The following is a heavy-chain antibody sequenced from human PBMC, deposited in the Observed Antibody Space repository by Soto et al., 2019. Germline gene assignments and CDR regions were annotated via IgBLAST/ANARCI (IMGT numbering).Heavy chain of an antibody. Sequence: GGSLRLSCAASGFTFSNYAVTWVRQAPGKGLEWVSTISGSGGSTYYADSVKGRFTISRDNSKNTLYLQMNSLRAEDTAVYYCAKDQGSYYYDSSGYVHWGQGTLVTVSS. CDR3: AKDQGSYYYDSSGYVH. J-gene: IGHJ4*02. CDR2: ISGSGGST. V-gene: IGHV3-23*01. CDR1: GFTFSNYA. D-gene: IGHD3-22*01.